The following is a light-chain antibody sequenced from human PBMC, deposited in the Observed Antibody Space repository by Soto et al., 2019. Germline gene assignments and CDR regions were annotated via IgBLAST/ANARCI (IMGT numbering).Light chain of an antibody. V-gene: IGKV1-12*01. Sequence: DIQMTQSPSSVSASVGDRVTITCRASQAISSWLVWYQQKPGKAPKLLIYKASTLQSGVPSRFSGSGSGTDFTLTISSLQPEDFATYYCQQANSFPLTFGGGTKVEIK. CDR1: QAISSW. CDR2: KAS. CDR3: QQANSFPLT. J-gene: IGKJ4*01.